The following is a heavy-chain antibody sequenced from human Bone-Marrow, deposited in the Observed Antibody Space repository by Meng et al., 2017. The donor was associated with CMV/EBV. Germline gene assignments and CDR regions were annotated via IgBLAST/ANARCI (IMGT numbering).Heavy chain of an antibody. CDR2: INPNSGGT. CDR3: ARAGGDFWSGYFNWFDP. Sequence: ASVKVSCKASGYTFTGYYMHWVRQAPGQGLEWMGWINPNSGGTNYAQKFQGRVTMTRDTSISTAYMELSRLRSDDTAVHYCARAGGDFWSGYFNWFDPWGQGTLVTVSS. V-gene: IGHV1-2*02. J-gene: IGHJ5*02. D-gene: IGHD3-3*01. CDR1: GYTFTGYY.